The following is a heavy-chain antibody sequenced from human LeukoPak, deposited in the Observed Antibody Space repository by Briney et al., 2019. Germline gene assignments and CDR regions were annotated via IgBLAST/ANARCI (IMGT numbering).Heavy chain of an antibody. V-gene: IGHV3-73*01. J-gene: IGHJ4*02. Sequence: PGGSLRLSCAASGFTFSGSAMHWVRQASGKGLEWVGRIRSKANSYATAYTASVKGRFTISRDDSKNTAYLQMNSLKTEDTAVYYCTAYSGSYGHGFDYWGQGTLVIVSS. D-gene: IGHD1-26*01. CDR2: IRSKANSYAT. CDR1: GFTFSGSA. CDR3: TAYSGSYGHGFDY.